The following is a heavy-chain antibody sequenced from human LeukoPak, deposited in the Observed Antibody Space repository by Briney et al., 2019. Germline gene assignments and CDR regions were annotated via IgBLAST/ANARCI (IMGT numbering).Heavy chain of an antibody. CDR2: INHSGST. V-gene: IGHV4-34*01. CDR1: GGSFSGYY. Sequence: PSETLSLTCAVYGGSFSGYYWSWIRQPPGKGLEWIGEINHSGSTNYNPSLKSRVTISVDTSKNQFSLKLSSVTAADTAVYYCARRPQYYDILTGYHATDYYYYMDVWGKGTTVTISS. CDR3: ARRPQYYDILTGYHATDYYYYMDV. J-gene: IGHJ6*03. D-gene: IGHD3-9*01.